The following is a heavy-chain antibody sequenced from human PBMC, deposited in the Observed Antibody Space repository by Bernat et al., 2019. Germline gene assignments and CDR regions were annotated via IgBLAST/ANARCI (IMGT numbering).Heavy chain of an antibody. CDR1: GFTFSTSD. D-gene: IGHD6-19*01. Sequence: EVQLVESGGGLVQPGGSLRLSCAASGFTFSTSDMHWVRQAAGKGLEWVSAIGTIDDTSYPDSVKGRFTISRENARNSLYLQMNSLRAEDTAVYYCARGGRSSAWNDWYFELWGRGTLVTVSS. V-gene: IGHV3-13*01. CDR3: ARGGRSSAWNDWYFEL. CDR2: IGTIDDT. J-gene: IGHJ2*01.